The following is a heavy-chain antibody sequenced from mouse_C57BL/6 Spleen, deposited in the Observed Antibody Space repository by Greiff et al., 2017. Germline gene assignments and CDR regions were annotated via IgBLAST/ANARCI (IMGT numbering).Heavy chain of an antibody. J-gene: IGHJ4*01. D-gene: IGHD2-3*01. CDR2: INYDGSST. CDR1: GFTFSDYY. Sequence: EVKLMESEGGLVQPGSSMKLSCTASGFTFSDYYMAWVRQVPEKGLEWVANINYDGSSTYYLDSLKSRFIISRDNAKNILYLQMSSLKSEDTATYYCARALIYDGYDVDAMDYWGQGTSVTVSS. V-gene: IGHV5-16*01. CDR3: ARALIYDGYDVDAMDY.